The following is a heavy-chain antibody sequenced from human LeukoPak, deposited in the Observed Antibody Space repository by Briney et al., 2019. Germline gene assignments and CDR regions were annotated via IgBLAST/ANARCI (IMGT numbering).Heavy chain of an antibody. V-gene: IGHV3-23*01. Sequence: PGGSLRLSCAASGFTFSSYAMSWVRQAPGKGLEWVSAISGSGGSTYYADSVKGWFTISRDNSKNTLYLQMNSLRAEDTAVYYCAKVGRDYDFWSGYSFGLDYWGQGTLVTVSS. J-gene: IGHJ4*02. D-gene: IGHD3-3*01. CDR3: AKVGRDYDFWSGYSFGLDY. CDR1: GFTFSSYA. CDR2: ISGSGGST.